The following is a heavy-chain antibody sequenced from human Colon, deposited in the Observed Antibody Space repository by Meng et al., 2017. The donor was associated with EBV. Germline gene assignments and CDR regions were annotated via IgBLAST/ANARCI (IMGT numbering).Heavy chain of an antibody. CDR2: INTHTGNP. D-gene: IGHD3-22*01. CDR1: GYTFSNYA. CDR3: AKGGLYPDSSGFRWYFDL. J-gene: IGHJ2*01. Sequence: QWFESGVYMKKPGASWQGASKVSGYTFSNYAINWVRQAPGQGLEWMGWINTHTGNPTYGQGFTGRFVLSSDTSVSTANLQISSLKAEDTAVYYCAKGGLYPDSSGFRWYFDLWGRGTLVTVSS. V-gene: IGHV7-4-1*02.